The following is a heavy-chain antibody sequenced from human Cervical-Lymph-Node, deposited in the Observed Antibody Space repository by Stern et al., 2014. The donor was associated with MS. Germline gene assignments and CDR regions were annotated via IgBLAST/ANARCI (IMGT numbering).Heavy chain of an antibody. V-gene: IGHV1-46*01. J-gene: IGHJ4*02. D-gene: IGHD3-22*01. CDR1: GYTFTNYY. CDR2: INPSSGGS. Sequence: VQLVESGAEVKKPGASVKVSCKASGYTFTNYYMYWVRQAPGQGLELVGVINPSSGGSSNAQKFQGRVTMTRDTSTSTVYMELSSLRFEDTAVYYCARSRDSVGYYAYFDFWGQGTLVTVSS. CDR3: ARSRDSVGYYAYFDF.